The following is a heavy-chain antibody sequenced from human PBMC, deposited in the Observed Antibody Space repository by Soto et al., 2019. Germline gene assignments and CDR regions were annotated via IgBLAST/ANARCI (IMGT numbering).Heavy chain of an antibody. CDR2: IYWDNDK. CDR3: AHRLGGYSWNDGYFDY. D-gene: IGHD1-20*01. Sequence: QITLKESGPTLVKPTQTLTLTCTFSGFSLSTSGVGVGWIRQPPGKALEWLVLIYWDNDKRYSPSVRTRLSLTKAPSKYRVVLTMTDMDPVDTATYYCAHRLGGYSWNDGYFDYWGQGTLVTVSS. J-gene: IGHJ4*01. V-gene: IGHV2-5*02. CDR1: GFSLSTSGVG.